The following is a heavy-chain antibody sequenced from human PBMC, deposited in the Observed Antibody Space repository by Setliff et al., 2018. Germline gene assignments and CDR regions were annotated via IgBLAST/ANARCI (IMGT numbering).Heavy chain of an antibody. CDR3: ARASRFGTAIYKGDYYMDV. V-gene: IGHV7-4-1*01. J-gene: IGHJ6*03. Sequence: ASVKVSCKASGYTFRSYAMNWVRQAPGQGLEWMGWINTNTGNPTYAQGFTGRFVFSLDTSVSTAYLQIYSLKAEDTAVYYCARASRFGTAIYKGDYYMDVWGNGTTVTVSS. CDR1: GYTFRSYA. D-gene: IGHD2-21*02. CDR2: INTNTGNP.